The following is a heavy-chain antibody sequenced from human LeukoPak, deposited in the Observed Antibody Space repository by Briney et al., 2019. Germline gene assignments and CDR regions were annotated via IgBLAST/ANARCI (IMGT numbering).Heavy chain of an antibody. CDR1: GGSINSYY. V-gene: IGHV4-59*08. J-gene: IGHJ4*02. D-gene: IGHD3-22*01. CDR3: ARRPLDYDSRGYYVYFDY. CDR2: ISYSGST. Sequence: SETLSLTCTVSGGSINSYYWSWIRQPPGKGLECIGYISYSGSTNYNPSLKSRVTISVDTSKNQFSLKLSSVTAADTAVYYCARRPLDYDSRGYYVYFDYWGQGTLVTVFS.